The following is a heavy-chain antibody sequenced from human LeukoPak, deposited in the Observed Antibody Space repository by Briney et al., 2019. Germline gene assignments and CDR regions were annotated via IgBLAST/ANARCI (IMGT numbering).Heavy chain of an antibody. Sequence: SETLSLTCTVSGGSISSGSYYWSWSRQPAGRGLEWIVRIYSSGSTNYNTSLKSRITLSVATSTSQFFLDLSSVTSSDPAVYYCARAPSGTRNAFDIWGQGTMVIVSS. J-gene: IGHJ3*02. D-gene: IGHD6-19*01. CDR3: ARAPSGTRNAFDI. CDR2: IYSSGST. CDR1: GGSISSGSYY. V-gene: IGHV4-61*02.